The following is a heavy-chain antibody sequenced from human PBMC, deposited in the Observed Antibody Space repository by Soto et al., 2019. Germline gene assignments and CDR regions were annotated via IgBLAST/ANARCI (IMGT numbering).Heavy chain of an antibody. Sequence: GSLRLSCAASGFAFNNYWMNWVRQAPGKGLEWVANIKPDGSEKYYVDSVKGRFTISRDNAKNSLYLQMNSLRAEDTAVYYCSRGRYQLLWGDYWGQGSLVTVSS. J-gene: IGHJ4*02. D-gene: IGHD2-2*01. CDR3: SRGRYQLLWGDY. CDR1: GFAFNNYW. CDR2: IKPDGSEK. V-gene: IGHV3-7*01.